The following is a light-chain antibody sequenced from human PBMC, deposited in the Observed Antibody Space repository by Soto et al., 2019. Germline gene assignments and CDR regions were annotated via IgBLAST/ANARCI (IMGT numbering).Light chain of an antibody. CDR2: AAS. CDR3: QQYDTSPPT. V-gene: IGKV3-20*01. CDR1: QSVSSSS. Sequence: EIALTHSPGTLSASPGARVALSGLASQSVSSSSLAWYQQKPGQAPRLLIYAASSRATGIPDRFSGSGSGTDFTLTISRLEPEDFAVYSCQQYDTSPPTFGQGTKVDI. J-gene: IGKJ1*01.